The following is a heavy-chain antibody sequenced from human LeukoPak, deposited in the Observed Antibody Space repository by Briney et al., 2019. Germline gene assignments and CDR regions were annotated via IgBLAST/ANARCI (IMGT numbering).Heavy chain of an antibody. Sequence: GGSLRLSCAASGFTFSSYSMNWVRQAPGKGLEWVSVIYSGGSAYYADSVKGRFTISRDNSKNTLYLQMNSLGADDTAIYYCTGYGLDYWGRGTLVTVSS. CDR2: IYSGGSA. D-gene: IGHD5-18*01. CDR3: TGYGLDY. J-gene: IGHJ4*02. CDR1: GFTFSSYS. V-gene: IGHV3-53*01.